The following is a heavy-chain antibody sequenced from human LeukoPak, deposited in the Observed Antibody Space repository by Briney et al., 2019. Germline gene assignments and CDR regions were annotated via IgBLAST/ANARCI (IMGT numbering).Heavy chain of an antibody. Sequence: GASVKVSCKAFGYTFTSNYMHWVRQAPGQGPEWMGVISPSGGSTTYAQKFQGRVTMTRDMSTSTVYMELSSLRSEDTAVYYCARANGYRDAFDSWGEGTMVTVSS. CDR3: ARANGYRDAFDS. D-gene: IGHD5-24*01. CDR2: ISPSGGST. J-gene: IGHJ3*02. V-gene: IGHV1-46*01. CDR1: GYTFTSNY.